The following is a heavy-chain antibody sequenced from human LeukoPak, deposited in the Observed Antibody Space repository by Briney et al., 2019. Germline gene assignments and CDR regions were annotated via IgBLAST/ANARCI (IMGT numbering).Heavy chain of an antibody. CDR3: ARSGRQLWSPFDSNFDY. CDR2: IIPIFGTA. V-gene: IGHV1-69*06. D-gene: IGHD5-18*01. J-gene: IGHJ4*02. Sequence: SVKVSCKASGGTFSSYAISWVRQAPGQGLEWMGGIIPIFGTANYAQKFQGRVTITADKSTSTAYMELSSLRSEDTAVYYCARSGRQLWSPFDSNFDYWGQGTLVTVSS. CDR1: GGTFSSYA.